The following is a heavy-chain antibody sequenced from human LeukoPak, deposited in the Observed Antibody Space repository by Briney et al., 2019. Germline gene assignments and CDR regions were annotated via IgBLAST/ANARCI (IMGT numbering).Heavy chain of an antibody. CDR2: IKQDGSEK. CDR1: GFTFSSYW. Sequence: GGSLRLSCAASGFTFSSYWMSWVRQAPGKGLEWVANIKQDGSEKYYVDSVKGRFTISRDNAKNSLYLQMNSLRAEDTAVYYCARKPGVWGSRKLDAFDIWGQGTMVTVSS. J-gene: IGHJ3*02. V-gene: IGHV3-7*01. CDR3: ARKPGVWGSRKLDAFDI. D-gene: IGHD3-16*01.